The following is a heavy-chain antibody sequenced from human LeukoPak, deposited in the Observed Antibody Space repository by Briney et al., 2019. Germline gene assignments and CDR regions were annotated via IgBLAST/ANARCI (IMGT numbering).Heavy chain of an antibody. V-gene: IGHV4-34*01. D-gene: IGHD3-22*01. CDR2: INHSGST. Sequence: SETLSLTCAVYGGSFSGYYLSWIRQPPGKGLEWIGEINHSGSTNYNPSLKSRVTISVDTFKNQFSLKLSSVTAADTAVYYCARGRRYYDSSGYYTTHQPLDPWGQGTLVTVSS. CDR3: ARGRRYYDSSGYYTTHQPLDP. J-gene: IGHJ5*02. CDR1: GGSFSGYY.